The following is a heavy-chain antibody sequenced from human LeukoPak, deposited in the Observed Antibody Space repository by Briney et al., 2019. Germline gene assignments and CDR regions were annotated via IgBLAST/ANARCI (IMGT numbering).Heavy chain of an antibody. D-gene: IGHD2-15*01. Sequence: LRLCCTASGFGIRWNSMTWVRQNPGKGLEWVGNIQHNGNIKNYVDSVRGRFTISRENAKNSVYLQMNSLRGEDSAVYFCGNQCSGGTCPEHWGQGTQVTVSS. CDR2: IQHNGNIK. J-gene: IGHJ1*01. CDR1: GFGIRWNS. V-gene: IGHV3-7*01. CDR3: GNQCSGGTCPEH.